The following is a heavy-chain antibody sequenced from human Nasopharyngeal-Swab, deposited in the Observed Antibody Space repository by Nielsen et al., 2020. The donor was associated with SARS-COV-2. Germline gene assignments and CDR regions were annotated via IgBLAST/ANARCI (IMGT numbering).Heavy chain of an antibody. CDR2: INPSGGST. D-gene: IGHD5-12*01. V-gene: IGHV1-46*01. J-gene: IGHJ4*02. Sequence: WVRQAPGQGLEWMGIINPSGGSTSYAQNFQGRVTITRDTSATTLYMELSSLRSEDTAVYYCARGSLYSGRYYPDYWGQGTLVTVSS. CDR3: ARGSLYSGRYYPDY.